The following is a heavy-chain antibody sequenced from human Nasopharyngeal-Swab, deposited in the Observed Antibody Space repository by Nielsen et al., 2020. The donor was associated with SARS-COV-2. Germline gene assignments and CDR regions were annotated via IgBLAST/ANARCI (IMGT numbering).Heavy chain of an antibody. J-gene: IGHJ4*02. D-gene: IGHD6-13*01. V-gene: IGHV4-39*01. CDR3: ARRRYSSSWSWYFDY. CDR2: IYYSGST. Sequence: GSLRLSCTVSGGSISSSSYYWGWIRQPPGKGLEWIGSIYYSGSTYYNPSLKSRVTISVDTSKNQFSLKLSSVTAADTAVYYCARRRYSSSWSWYFDYWGQGTLVTVSS. CDR1: GGSISSSSYY.